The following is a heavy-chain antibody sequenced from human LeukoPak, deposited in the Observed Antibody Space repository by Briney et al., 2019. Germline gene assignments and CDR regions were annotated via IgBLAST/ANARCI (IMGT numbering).Heavy chain of an antibody. CDR1: GGSISSGSYY. CDR2: IYTSGST. CDR3: ARSYAVGYYYYMDV. Sequence: PSETLSLTCTVSGGSISSGSYYWSWIRQPAGKGLEWIGRIYTSGSTNYNPSLKSRVTISVDTSKNQFSLKLSSVTAADTAVYYCARSYAVGYYYYMDVWGKGTTVTISS. D-gene: IGHD1-26*01. J-gene: IGHJ6*03. V-gene: IGHV4-61*02.